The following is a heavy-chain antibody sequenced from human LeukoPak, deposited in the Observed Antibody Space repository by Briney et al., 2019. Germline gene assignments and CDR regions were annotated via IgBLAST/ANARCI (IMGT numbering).Heavy chain of an antibody. Sequence: SETLSLTCTVSGGSISSSSYYWGWIRQPPGKGLEWIGSIYYSGSTYYNPSLKSRVTISVDTSKNQFSLKLSSVTAADTAVYYCAREGYCSSTSCYRGDAWFDPWGQGTLVTVSS. CDR3: AREGYCSSTSCYRGDAWFDP. CDR1: GGSISSSSYY. CDR2: IYYSGST. J-gene: IGHJ5*02. D-gene: IGHD2-2*01. V-gene: IGHV4-39*07.